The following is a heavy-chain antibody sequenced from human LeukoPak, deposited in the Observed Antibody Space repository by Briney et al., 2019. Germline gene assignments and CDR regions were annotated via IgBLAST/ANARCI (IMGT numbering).Heavy chain of an antibody. CDR2: ISGSGGST. Sequence: GGSLRLSCAASGFTFSGYAMSWVRQAPGKGLVWVLGISGSGGSTYYADSVKGRFTISRDNSKNTLYLQMNSLRAEDTAVYYCARWKYSNYIYYFDYWGQGTLVTVSS. J-gene: IGHJ4*02. V-gene: IGHV3-23*01. CDR3: ARWKYSNYIYYFDY. CDR1: GFTFSGYA. D-gene: IGHD4-11*01.